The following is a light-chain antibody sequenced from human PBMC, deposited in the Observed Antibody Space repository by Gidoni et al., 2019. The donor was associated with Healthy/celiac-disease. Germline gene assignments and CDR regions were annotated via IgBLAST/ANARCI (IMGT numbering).Light chain of an antibody. CDR2: GAS. V-gene: IGKV3-15*01. CDR3: QQYNNWPPFT. CDR1: QSVSSN. Sequence: VMTQSPATLSVSPGERATLSCRASQSVSSNLAWYQQKPGQAPRLLIYGASTRATGIPARFSGSGSGTEFTLTISSLQSEDFAVYYCQQYNNWPPFTFGPGTKVDIK. J-gene: IGKJ3*01.